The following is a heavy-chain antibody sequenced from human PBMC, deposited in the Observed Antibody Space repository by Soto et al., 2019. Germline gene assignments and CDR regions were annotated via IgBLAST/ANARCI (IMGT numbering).Heavy chain of an antibody. CDR3: ARVLGSLFWFDP. Sequence: GASVKVSCKASGYTFTGYYMHWVRQAPGQGLEWMGWINPDSGGTNYAQKFQGRVTMTRGTSISTAYMELSRLRSDDTAVYYCARVLGSLFWFDPWGQGTLVTVSS. CDR2: INPDSGGT. CDR1: GYTFTGYY. V-gene: IGHV1-2*02. J-gene: IGHJ5*02. D-gene: IGHD3-16*01.